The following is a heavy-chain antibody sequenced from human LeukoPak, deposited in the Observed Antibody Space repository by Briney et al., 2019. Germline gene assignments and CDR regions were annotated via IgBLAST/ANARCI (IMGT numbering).Heavy chain of an antibody. CDR2: MNPNSGNT. CDR1: GYTFTSYD. D-gene: IGHD3-16*02. J-gene: IGHJ4*02. Sequence: ASVKVSCKASGYTFTSYDINWVRQATGQGLEWMGWMNPNSGNTGYAQKFQGRVTITRNTSISTAYMELSSLRSEDTAVYYCARGRWGDYVWGSYRYEWVYWGQGTLVTVSS. CDR3: ARGRWGDYVWGSYRYEWVY. V-gene: IGHV1-8*03.